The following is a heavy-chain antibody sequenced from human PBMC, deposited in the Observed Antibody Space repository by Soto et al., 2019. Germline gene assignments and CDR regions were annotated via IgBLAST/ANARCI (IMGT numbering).Heavy chain of an antibody. D-gene: IGHD5-18*01. CDR3: AKALVPALTAKFGY. CDR2: VTASGGGT. CDR1: GFIFNNYA. V-gene: IGHV3-23*01. Sequence: RLSCAASGFIFNNYAMTWVRQAPGKGLEWVSTVTASGGGTFYANSVKGRFTISRDNSRNTLHLQMSSLRVEDTALYYCAKALVPALTAKFGYWGQGTLVTV. J-gene: IGHJ4*02.